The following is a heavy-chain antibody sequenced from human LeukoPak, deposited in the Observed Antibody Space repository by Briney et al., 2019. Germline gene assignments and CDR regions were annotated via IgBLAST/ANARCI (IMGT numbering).Heavy chain of an antibody. V-gene: IGHV1-18*01. CDR2: ISSSNGDT. CDR3: ARKVDVPTFAVNYYYYMDV. Sequence: GASVKVSCRASGYSFTNYGFSWVRQAPGQGLEWMGWISSSNGDTNYAQKFQGRVNMTTDTSTSTAYMELRSLRSDDTAVYYCARKVDVPTFAVNYYYYMDVWGKGTTVAVS. CDR1: GYSFTNYG. J-gene: IGHJ6*03. D-gene: IGHD3-16*01.